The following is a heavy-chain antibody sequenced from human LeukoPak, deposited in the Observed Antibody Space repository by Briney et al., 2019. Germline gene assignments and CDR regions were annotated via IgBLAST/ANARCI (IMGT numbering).Heavy chain of an antibody. D-gene: IGHD5-24*01. Sequence: GGSLRLSCAASGFTFSSYSMNWVRQAPGKGLEWVSSISSSSSYIYYADSVKGRLTISRDNAKNSLYLQMDSLRAEDTAVYYCATNGDGYPDYWGQGTLVTVSS. V-gene: IGHV3-21*01. J-gene: IGHJ4*02. CDR1: GFTFSSYS. CDR2: ISSSSSYI. CDR3: ATNGDGYPDY.